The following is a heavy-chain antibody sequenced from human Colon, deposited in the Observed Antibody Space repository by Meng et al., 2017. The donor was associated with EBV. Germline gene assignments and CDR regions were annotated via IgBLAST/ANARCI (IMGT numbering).Heavy chain of an antibody. D-gene: IGHD5-24*01. CDR3: VRDGYNYIPFDY. V-gene: IGHV3-53*01. CDR2: IYTGGDT. CDR1: GFTVSVNY. J-gene: IGHJ4*02. Sequence: VPVVESGGGLIQPGGSLRLSCAASGFTVSVNYMSWVRQAPGKGLEWVSFIYTGGDTYYADSVKGRFTISRDNSKNTLYLQMDSLRAEDTAVYYCVRDGYNYIPFDYWGQGTLVTVSS.